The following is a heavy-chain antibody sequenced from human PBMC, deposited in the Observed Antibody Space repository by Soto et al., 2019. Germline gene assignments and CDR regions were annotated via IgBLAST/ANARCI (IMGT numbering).Heavy chain of an antibody. D-gene: IGHD1-26*01. Sequence: QVQLQQWGAGLLKPSETLSLTCAVYGGSFSGHYWSWIRQPPGKGLEWIGEINHSGRTNQNPSLKNRLSISADTSKNQFSLKLTSVTAADTAVYYCARGISIMGAPDKYSFDSWGQGTLVTVSS. CDR3: ARGISIMGAPDKYSFDS. V-gene: IGHV4-34*01. CDR2: INHSGRT. J-gene: IGHJ4*02. CDR1: GGSFSGHY.